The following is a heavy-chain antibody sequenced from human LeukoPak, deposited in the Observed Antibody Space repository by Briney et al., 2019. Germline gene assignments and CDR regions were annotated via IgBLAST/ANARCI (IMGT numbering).Heavy chain of an antibody. D-gene: IGHD3-22*01. CDR3: AKDPSAYYHDSYYFDY. CDR1: GXTFSSYA. J-gene: IGHJ4*02. V-gene: IGHV3-23*01. Sequence: PGGSLRLSCAASGXTFSSYAVSWVRQAPGKGLEWVSAISGGGGSTYYAGSVKGRFTISRDNSKNTLYLQINSLRAEDTAVYYCAKDPSAYYHDSYYFDYWGQGTLVTASS. CDR2: ISGGGGST.